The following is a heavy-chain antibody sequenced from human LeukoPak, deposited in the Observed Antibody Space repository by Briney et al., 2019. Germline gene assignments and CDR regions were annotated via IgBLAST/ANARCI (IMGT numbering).Heavy chain of an antibody. V-gene: IGHV4-61*02. J-gene: IGHJ4*02. Sequence: SQTLSLTCTVSGGSISSGSYYWRWIRQPAGKGLEWIGRIYTSGSTNYNPSLKSRVTISVDTSKNQFSLKLSSVTAADTAVYYCAREPAAGYYTGAFDYWGQGTLVTVSS. D-gene: IGHD3/OR15-3a*01. CDR2: IYTSGST. CDR1: GGSISSGSYY. CDR3: AREPAAGYYTGAFDY.